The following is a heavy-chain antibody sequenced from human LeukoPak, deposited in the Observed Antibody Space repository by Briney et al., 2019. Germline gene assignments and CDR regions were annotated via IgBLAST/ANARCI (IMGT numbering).Heavy chain of an antibody. CDR2: INPNGGST. Sequence: GASVKVSCKASGYAFTSNYMHWVRQAPGQGFEWMGIINPNGGSTNYARKFQGRVTMTSDTSTSTVYMELSSLRSDDTAVYYCARVAGSGYDSLGYFFDYWGQGTQVTVSP. J-gene: IGHJ4*02. CDR3: ARVAGSGYDSLGYFFDY. CDR1: GYAFTSNY. V-gene: IGHV1-46*01. D-gene: IGHD5-12*01.